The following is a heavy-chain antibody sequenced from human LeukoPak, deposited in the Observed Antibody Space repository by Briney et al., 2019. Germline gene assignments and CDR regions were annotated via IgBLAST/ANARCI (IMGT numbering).Heavy chain of an antibody. CDR3: ARERSSGYYPVFDY. CDR1: GFTFSSYE. D-gene: IGHD3-22*01. CDR2: ISSSGSTI. V-gene: IGHV3-48*03. J-gene: IGHJ4*02. Sequence: GGSLRLSCAASGFTFSSYEMNWVRQAPGKGLEWVSYISSSGSTIYHADSVKGRFTISRDNAKNSLYLQMNSLRAEDTAVYYCARERSSGYYPVFDYWGQGTLVTVSS.